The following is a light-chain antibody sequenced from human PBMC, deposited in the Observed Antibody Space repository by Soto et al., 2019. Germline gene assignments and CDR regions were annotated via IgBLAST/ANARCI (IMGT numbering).Light chain of an antibody. CDR3: QNYNSASET. Sequence: IRMTQSPSSLSASVGDRVTITCRASQDINNFLAWYQQKPGQVPKVLIYATSTLHSGVPSRFSGSGSCTDFTLTITSLQPEDVATYYCQNYNSASETFGPGTKVDIK. CDR1: QDINNF. J-gene: IGKJ3*01. CDR2: ATS. V-gene: IGKV1-27*01.